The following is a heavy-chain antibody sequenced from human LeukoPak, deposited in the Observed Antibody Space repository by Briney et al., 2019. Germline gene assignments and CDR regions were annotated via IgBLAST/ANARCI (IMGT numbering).Heavy chain of an antibody. CDR3: SRESGAFCPFGY. CDR2: ISLTGQT. V-gene: IGHV4/OR15-8*02. D-gene: IGHD1-26*01. CDR1: GVSISGTNW. J-gene: IGHJ4*02. Sequence: SETLSLTCGVSGVSISGTNWWSWVRQPPGQGLEWIGEISLTGQTNYNPSLNGRVTMSLDKSSNQLSLNLTSVTAADTATYYCSRESGAFCPFGYWGQGTLVIVSS.